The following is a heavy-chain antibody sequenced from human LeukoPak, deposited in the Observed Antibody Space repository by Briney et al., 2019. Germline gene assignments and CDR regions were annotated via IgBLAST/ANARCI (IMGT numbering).Heavy chain of an antibody. D-gene: IGHD3-10*01. CDR2: IYYSGST. V-gene: IGHV4-61*08. CDR3: ARRGGSGRSFDY. CDR1: GASVSSGGYY. Sequence: PSEPLSLTCTVSGASVSSGGYYWSWIRQPPGKGLEWIGYIYYSGSTNFNPSLKSRVTISVDTSKNQFSLKVSSVTAADTAVYYCARRGGSGRSFDYWGQGTLVAVSS. J-gene: IGHJ4*02.